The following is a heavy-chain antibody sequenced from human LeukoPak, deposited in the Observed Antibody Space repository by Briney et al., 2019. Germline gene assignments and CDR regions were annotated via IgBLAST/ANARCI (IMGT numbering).Heavy chain of an antibody. CDR3: ARDLSVAGTSDAFDI. CDR2: IYTSGST. CDR1: GGSISSYY. Sequence: SETLSLTCTVSGGSISSYYWSWIRQPAGKGLEWIGRIYTSGSTNYNPSLKSRVTISVDTSKNQFSLKLSSVTAADTAVYYCARDLSVAGTSDAFDIWGQGTMVTVSS. D-gene: IGHD6-19*01. J-gene: IGHJ3*02. V-gene: IGHV4-4*07.